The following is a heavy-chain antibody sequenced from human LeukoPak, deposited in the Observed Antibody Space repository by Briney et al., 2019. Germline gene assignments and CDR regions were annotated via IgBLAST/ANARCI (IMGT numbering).Heavy chain of an antibody. D-gene: IGHD3-22*01. V-gene: IGHV3-9*01. Sequence: GGSLRLSCAASGFTFDDYAMHWVRQAPGKGLEWVSGISWNSGSIGYADSVKGRFTISSDNAKNSLYLQMNSLRAEDTALYYCAKDRYYDSSGSYFDYWGQGTLVTVSS. CDR2: ISWNSGSI. CDR1: GFTFDDYA. J-gene: IGHJ4*02. CDR3: AKDRYYDSSGSYFDY.